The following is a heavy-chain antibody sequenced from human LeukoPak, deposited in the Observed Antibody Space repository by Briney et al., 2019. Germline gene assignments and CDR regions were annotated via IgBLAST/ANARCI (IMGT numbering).Heavy chain of an antibody. CDR1: GGSFSGYY. D-gene: IGHD2-15*01. CDR3: ARVPRQSTPFDY. Sequence: PSETLSLTCAVYGGSFSGYYWSWIRQPPGKGLEWIGEINHSGSTNYNPSLKSRVTISVDTSKNQFPLKLSSVTAADTAEYYCARVPRQSTPFDYWGQGTLVTVSS. J-gene: IGHJ4*02. CDR2: INHSGST. V-gene: IGHV4-34*01.